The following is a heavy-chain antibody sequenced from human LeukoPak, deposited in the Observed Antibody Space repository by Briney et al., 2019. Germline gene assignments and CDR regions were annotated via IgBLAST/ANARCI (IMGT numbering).Heavy chain of an antibody. CDR1: GFTFSSYG. CDR3: ARESGSVDDSSGYYFDD. V-gene: IGHV3-33*01. Sequence: GGSLSLSCAASGFTFSSYGMHWVRQAPGKGLEWVAVIWYDGSNKYYADSVKGRFTISRDNSKNTLYLQMNSLRAEDTAVYYCARESGSVDDSSGYYFDDWGQGTLVTVSS. CDR2: IWYDGSNK. D-gene: IGHD3-22*01. J-gene: IGHJ4*02.